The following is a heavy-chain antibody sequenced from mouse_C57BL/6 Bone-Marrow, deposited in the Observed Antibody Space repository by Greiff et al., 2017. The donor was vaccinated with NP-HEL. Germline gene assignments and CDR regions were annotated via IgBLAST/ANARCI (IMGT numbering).Heavy chain of an antibody. J-gene: IGHJ4*01. CDR3: ASLITTVVADYAMDY. V-gene: IGHV2-5*01. CDR1: GFSLTSYG. D-gene: IGHD1-1*01. CDR2: IWRGGRT. Sequence: VQLVESGPGLVQPSQSLSITCTVSGFSLTSYGVHWVRQSPGKGLEWLGVIWRGGRTDYNAAVMSRLSITKDNSKSQVFFKMNSLQADDTAIYYCASLITTVVADYAMDYWGQGTSVTVSS.